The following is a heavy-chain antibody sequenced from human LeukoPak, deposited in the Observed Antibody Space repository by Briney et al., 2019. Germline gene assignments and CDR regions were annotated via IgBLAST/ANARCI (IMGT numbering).Heavy chain of an antibody. CDR2: ISSGSSYI. Sequence: GGSLRLSCAASGFTFSSYSMNWVRQAPGKGLEWVSSISSGSSYIYYADSVKGRFTISRDNAKNSLYLQMNSLRAEDTAVYYCAREGGVRGMDVWGQGTTVTVSS. J-gene: IGHJ6*02. CDR1: GFTFSSYS. CDR3: AREGGVRGMDV. V-gene: IGHV3-21*01. D-gene: IGHD3-10*01.